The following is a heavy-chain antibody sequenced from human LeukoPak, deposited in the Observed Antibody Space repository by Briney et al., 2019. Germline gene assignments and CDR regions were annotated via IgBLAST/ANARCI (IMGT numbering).Heavy chain of an antibody. J-gene: IGHJ6*04. V-gene: IGHV3-30*18. Sequence: PGRSLRLSCAASGFTFSSHGMHWVRQAPGKGLEWVAVISYDGSNKYYADSVKGRFTMSRDNSKNTLYLQMNSLRDEDTAVYYCAKDRANAYYDILTPGRAMDVWGKGTTVTVSS. CDR1: GFTFSSHG. CDR3: AKDRANAYYDILTPGRAMDV. D-gene: IGHD3-9*01. CDR2: ISYDGSNK.